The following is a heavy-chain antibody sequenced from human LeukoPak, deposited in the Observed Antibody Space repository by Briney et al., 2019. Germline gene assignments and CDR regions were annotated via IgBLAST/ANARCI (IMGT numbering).Heavy chain of an antibody. CDR1: GVSISSYY. CDR2: IYNSGIT. V-gene: IGHV4-59*01. D-gene: IGHD2-8*01. J-gene: IGHJ4*02. Sequence: SETMSLTSAVAGVSISSYYWSLIRQPPRELLELIAYIYNSGITTYNPSFKSRVTITVDTSTNQFSLKLSSVTAADTAVYYCASTTKGFFGYWGQGTLVTVSS. CDR3: ASTTKGFFGY.